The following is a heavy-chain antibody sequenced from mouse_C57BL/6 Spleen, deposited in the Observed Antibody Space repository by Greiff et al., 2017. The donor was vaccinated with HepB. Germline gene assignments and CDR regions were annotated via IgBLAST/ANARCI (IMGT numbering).Heavy chain of an antibody. CDR1: GYSITSDH. Sequence: EVQLQESGPGLAKPSQTLSLTCSVTGYSITSDHWNWIRKFPGNKLEYMGYISYSGSTNYNPSLKSRISITRDTSKNQYYVQLNSVTTEDTATYYCARRSSYWYFDVWGTGTTVTVSS. J-gene: IGHJ1*03. CDR3: ARRSSYWYFDV. D-gene: IGHD1-1*01. V-gene: IGHV3-8*01. CDR2: ISYSGST.